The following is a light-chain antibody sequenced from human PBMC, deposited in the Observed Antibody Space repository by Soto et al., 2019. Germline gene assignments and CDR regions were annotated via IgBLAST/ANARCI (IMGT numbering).Light chain of an antibody. CDR3: ERDNAWPPLT. V-gene: IGKV3-15*01. CDR2: GAS. J-gene: IGKJ4*01. Sequence: EIVMTQSPATLSLSPGARATLSCRASQIVSRNFDGYQQKPGQAPRLLIFGASNSATAVPARFSGSGSGAAFTLTISSLQSEDLAVYYCERDNAWPPLTFGGGTKVEIK. CDR1: QIVSRN.